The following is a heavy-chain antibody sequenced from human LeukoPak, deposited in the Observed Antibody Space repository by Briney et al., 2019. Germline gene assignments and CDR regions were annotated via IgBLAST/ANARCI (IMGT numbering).Heavy chain of an antibody. V-gene: IGHV3-23*01. D-gene: IGHD6-19*01. Sequence: GGSLRLSCAASGFTFSIYAMSWVRQAPGKGLEWVSAITDSGSSTYYADSVKGRSTISRDNSKSTLYLQMNSLRAEDTAVYYCAKGEQWLVLYFQHWGQGTLVTVSS. CDR2: ITDSGSST. CDR1: GFTFSIYA. J-gene: IGHJ1*01. CDR3: AKGEQWLVLYFQH.